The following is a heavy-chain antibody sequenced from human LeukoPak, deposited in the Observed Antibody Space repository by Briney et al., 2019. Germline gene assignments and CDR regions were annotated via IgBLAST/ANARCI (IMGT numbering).Heavy chain of an antibody. CDR3: ARGPDPVVRGPRRAFDL. J-gene: IGHJ3*01. CDR2: ISGSGGST. CDR1: GFTFSSYA. D-gene: IGHD3-10*01. V-gene: IGHV3-23*01. Sequence: GGSLRLSCAASGFTFSSYAMSWARQALGKGLEGVSAISGSGGSTYYADSVKGRFTISRDNSKNTLYLQMNSLRVDDTAMYYCARGPDPVVRGPRRAFDLWGQGTMVTVSS.